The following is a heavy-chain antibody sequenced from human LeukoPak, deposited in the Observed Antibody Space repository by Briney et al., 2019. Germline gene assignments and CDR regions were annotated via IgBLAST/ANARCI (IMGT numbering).Heavy chain of an antibody. V-gene: IGHV3-7*01. CDR3: ARGVPYDSWPGPHYSAY. CDR1: RFTLSTYW. D-gene: IGHD3/OR15-3a*01. CDR2: IKQDGSQE. Sequence: GGSLRLSCAASRFTLSTYWMSWVRQAPGKGLEWVAHIKQDGSQEDYVYSVKGRFTISRDSAKNSLYLQMNSLRAADTAVYYCARGVPYDSWPGPHYSAYWGQGTLVTVYS. J-gene: IGHJ4*02.